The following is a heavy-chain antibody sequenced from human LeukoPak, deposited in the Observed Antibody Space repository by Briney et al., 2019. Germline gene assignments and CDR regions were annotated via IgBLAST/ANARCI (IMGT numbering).Heavy chain of an antibody. CDR3: AEGYYYGSGSYSYMDV. CDR1: GGSISSYY. D-gene: IGHD3-10*01. Sequence: PSETLSLTCTVSGGSISSYYWSWIRQPAGKGLEWIGRIYTSGSTNYNPSLKSRVTMSVDTSKNQFSLKLSSVTAADTAVYYCAEGYYYGSGSYSYMDVWGKGTTVTISS. CDR2: IYTSGST. J-gene: IGHJ6*03. V-gene: IGHV4-4*07.